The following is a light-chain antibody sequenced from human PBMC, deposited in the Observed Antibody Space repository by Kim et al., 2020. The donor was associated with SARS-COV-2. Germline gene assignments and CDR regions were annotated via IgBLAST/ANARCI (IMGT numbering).Light chain of an antibody. CDR1: QAISNY. V-gene: IGKV1-17*03. CDR3: LQHNNYPLT. J-gene: IGKJ4*01. Sequence: ASVGDRFTNTCRASQAISNYLAWFQWRPGKVPKRLIYGASSLQSGVPSRFSGSGSGTEFTLTISNLQPEDFATYYCLQHNNYPLTFGGGTKVDIK. CDR2: GAS.